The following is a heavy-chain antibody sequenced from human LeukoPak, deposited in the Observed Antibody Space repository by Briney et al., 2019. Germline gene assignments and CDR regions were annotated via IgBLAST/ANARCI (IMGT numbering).Heavy chain of an antibody. CDR3: ARVAHCSSTTCYQGIFDY. Sequence: SQTLSLTCTVSGGSISSGSYYWSWIRQPAGKGLEWIGRIYTSGSTNHNPSLKSRVTISVDTSKNQFSLKLSSVTAADTAVYYCARVAHCSSTTCYQGIFDYWGQGTLVTVSS. CDR1: GGSISSGSYY. D-gene: IGHD2-2*01. CDR2: IYTSGST. V-gene: IGHV4-61*02. J-gene: IGHJ4*02.